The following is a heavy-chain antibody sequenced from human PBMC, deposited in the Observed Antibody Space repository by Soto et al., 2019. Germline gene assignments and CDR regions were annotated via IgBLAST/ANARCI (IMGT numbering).Heavy chain of an antibody. CDR3: ARFIGSSSLYFDF. D-gene: IGHD6-6*01. CDR1: AGSFSDYA. J-gene: IGHJ4*02. V-gene: IGHV1-69*13. CDR2: FIPVFGTT. Sequence: SVKVSCKTSAGSFSDYAISWVRQAPGQGLEWMGGFIPVFGTTNYAQKFQGRVTITADALRGTASMELSSLTYEDAAVYYCARFIGSSSLYFDFCGQGTLVTVS.